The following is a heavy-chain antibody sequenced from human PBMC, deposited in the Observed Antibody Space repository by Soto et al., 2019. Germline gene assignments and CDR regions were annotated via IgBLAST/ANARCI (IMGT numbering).Heavy chain of an antibody. V-gene: IGHV1-18*01. D-gene: IGHD5-18*01. CDR1: GYTFTSYD. Sequence: ASVKVSCKAPGYTFTSYDINWVRQAPGQGLEWMGWISAYNGNTNYAQKLQGRVTMTTDTSTSTAYMELRSLRSDDTAVYYCARVWTDTASDYWGQGTLVTVSS. J-gene: IGHJ4*02. CDR3: ARVWTDTASDY. CDR2: ISAYNGNT.